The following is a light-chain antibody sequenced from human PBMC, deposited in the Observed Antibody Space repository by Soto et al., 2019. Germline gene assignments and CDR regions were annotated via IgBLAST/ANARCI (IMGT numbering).Light chain of an antibody. Sequence: IQMTQCPASLAGTVGDRVHIKYRASQSISSWLAWYQQKAGKAPQLLIYDASTLESGVPSRFSGSGSGTEFTLAITSLQPDDLATHSCQQYNSFTALAYVVGTKVDIK. CDR3: QQYNSFTALA. J-gene: IGKJ4*01. V-gene: IGKV1-5*01. CDR1: QSISSW. CDR2: DAS.